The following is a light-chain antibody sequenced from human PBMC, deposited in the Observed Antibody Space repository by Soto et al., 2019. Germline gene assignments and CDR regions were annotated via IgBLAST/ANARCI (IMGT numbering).Light chain of an antibody. V-gene: IGKV3-15*01. Sequence: EVVLTQSPATLSVSPGDRATLSCRASQSVSRNLAWYQQKPGQAPRLLIYGASTRATGVPARFSGSGSATEFTLSIISLQSEEVLAYYCHQYCDGPPETFGQGTKLEI. CDR2: GAS. CDR1: QSVSRN. J-gene: IGKJ2*01. CDR3: HQYCDGPPET.